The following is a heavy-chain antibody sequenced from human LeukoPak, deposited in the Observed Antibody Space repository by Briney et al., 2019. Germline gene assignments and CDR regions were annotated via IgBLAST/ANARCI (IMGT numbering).Heavy chain of an antibody. CDR2: MNPNSGNT. CDR1: GYTFTSYD. Sequence: ASVKVSCKASGYTFTSYDITWVRQVTGQGLEWMGWMNPNSGNTDYAQKFQGRVTITRNTSNSTAYMELSSLRSEDTAVYYCARRAVGNSYYYYMDVWSKGTTVTVSS. D-gene: IGHD6-19*01. CDR3: ARRAVGNSYYYYMDV. V-gene: IGHV1-8*03. J-gene: IGHJ6*03.